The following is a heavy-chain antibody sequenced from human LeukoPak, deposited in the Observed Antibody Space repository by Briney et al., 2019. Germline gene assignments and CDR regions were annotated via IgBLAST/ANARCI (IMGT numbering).Heavy chain of an antibody. CDR1: GFTFSSCA. D-gene: IGHD4-17*01. CDR2: ISDDGSNK. CDR3: ARDQLTVTTWEFFLDY. Sequence: GGSLRLSCAASGFTFSSCALYWVRQAPGEGLEWVAVISDDGSNKYYADSVKGRFTISRDNSKNTLYLQMNNLRAEDTAVYYCARDQLTVTTWEFFLDYWGQGTLVTVSS. J-gene: IGHJ4*02. V-gene: IGHV3-30-3*01.